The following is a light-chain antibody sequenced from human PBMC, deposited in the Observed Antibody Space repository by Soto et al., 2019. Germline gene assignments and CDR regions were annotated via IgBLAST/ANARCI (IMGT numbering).Light chain of an antibody. Sequence: DIQMTQSPSTLSGSVGYRVTITCRASQTISSWLAWYQQKPGKAPKLLIYKASTLKSGVPSKFCGSRSGTEFTLTNSSMQHDDFATYYCQHYNSYSEAFGQGTKVELK. CDR1: QTISSW. J-gene: IGKJ1*01. CDR3: QHYNSYSEA. V-gene: IGKV1-5*03. CDR2: KAS.